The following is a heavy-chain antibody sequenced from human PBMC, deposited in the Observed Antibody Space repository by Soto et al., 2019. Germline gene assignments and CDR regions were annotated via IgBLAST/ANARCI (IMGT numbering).Heavy chain of an antibody. CDR1: GFTFSSYA. D-gene: IGHD5-12*01. CDR3: ARDHEYSGYGTKNHFDY. Sequence: PGGSLRLSCAASGFTFSSYAMHWVRQAPGKGLEWVAVISYDGSNKYCADSVKGRFTISRDNSKNTLYLQMNSLRAEDTAVYYCARDHEYSGYGTKNHFDYWGQGTLVTVSS. CDR2: ISYDGSNK. V-gene: IGHV3-30-3*01. J-gene: IGHJ4*02.